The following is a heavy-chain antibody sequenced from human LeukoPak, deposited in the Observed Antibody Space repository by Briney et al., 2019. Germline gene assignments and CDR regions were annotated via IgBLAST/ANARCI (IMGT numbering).Heavy chain of an antibody. Sequence: GGSLRLSCAASGFTFSSYEMTWVRQAPGKGLEWVSYISSSGRTLSYADSVKGRFTIARDNAKNSLYLQMSSLRAEDTAIYYCAREGKDYYYMDVWGKGTTVTVSS. J-gene: IGHJ6*03. V-gene: IGHV3-48*03. CDR3: AREGKDYYYMDV. CDR2: ISSSGRTL. CDR1: GFTFSSYE.